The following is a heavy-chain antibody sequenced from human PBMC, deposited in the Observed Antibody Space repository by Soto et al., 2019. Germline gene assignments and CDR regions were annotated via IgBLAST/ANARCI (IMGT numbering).Heavy chain of an antibody. J-gene: IGHJ3*02. V-gene: IGHV3-30*18. Sequence: QVQLLESGGGVVQSGRSLRLSCAASGLIFSSYGMNWVRQAPGKGLEWVAVISYDGSNTYYAESVEGRFTISRDNSKNTLDVQINILRPEDTAVDYCAKGGSGSYRDAFDIWGQGTVVTVSS. D-gene: IGHD1-26*01. CDR3: AKGGSGSYRDAFDI. CDR2: ISYDGSNT. CDR1: GLIFSSYG.